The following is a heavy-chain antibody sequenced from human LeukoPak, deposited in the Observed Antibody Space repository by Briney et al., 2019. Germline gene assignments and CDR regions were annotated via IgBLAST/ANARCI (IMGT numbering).Heavy chain of an antibody. V-gene: IGHV3-23*01. J-gene: IGHJ4*02. CDR3: AKSEHGDYGDY. D-gene: IGHD4-17*01. CDR1: GFTLSNYA. CDR2: IGSDGGTT. Sequence: PGGSLRLSCAASGFTLSNYAMSWVRQAPGKGLEWVSGIGSDGGTTYYADSVKGRFTISRDNSKNTLYLQMNSLRAEDTAVYYCAKSEHGDYGDYWGQGTLVTVSS.